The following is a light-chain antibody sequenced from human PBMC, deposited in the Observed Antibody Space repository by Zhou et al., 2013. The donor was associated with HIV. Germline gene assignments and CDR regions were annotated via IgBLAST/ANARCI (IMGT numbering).Light chain of an antibody. J-gene: IGKJ1*01. CDR3: QQSYSTPWT. V-gene: IGKV1-39*01. Sequence: DIQMTQSPSSLSASEGDTVTISCRASQRINTNLNWYQQKPGEAPKLLIYAASTLQGGVPSRFSGAGSGTDFTLTISSLQPEDFATYYCQQSYSTPWTFGQGTKVEIK. CDR1: QRINTN. CDR2: AAS.